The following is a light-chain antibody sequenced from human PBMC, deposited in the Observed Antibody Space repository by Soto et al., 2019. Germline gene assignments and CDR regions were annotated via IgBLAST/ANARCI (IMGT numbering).Light chain of an antibody. J-gene: IGKJ4*01. CDR3: QQRANCPLT. CDR1: QSGINY. V-gene: IGKV3-11*01. Sequence: IVLTQSPATLSLSPGEIATLSCRASQSGINYLAWYQQKPGQAPRLLIYDTSNRATGIPARFSGSGSGTDFTLIISSLEPEDFAVYYCQQRANCPLTFGGGTTVEIK. CDR2: DTS.